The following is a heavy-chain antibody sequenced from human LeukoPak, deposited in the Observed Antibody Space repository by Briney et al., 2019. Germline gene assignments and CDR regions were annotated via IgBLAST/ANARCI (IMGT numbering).Heavy chain of an antibody. D-gene: IGHD6-6*01. Sequence: GGSLRLSCTASGFTVSSIYMSWVRQAPGKGLEWVSIIYSGGTTYYADSVKGRFTISRDYSKNTLSLQMNSLRAEDTAVCYCARGCTSSGCFDYWGQGTLVTVSS. CDR2: IYSGGTT. V-gene: IGHV3-66*01. CDR1: GFTVSSIY. J-gene: IGHJ4*02. CDR3: ARGCTSSGCFDY.